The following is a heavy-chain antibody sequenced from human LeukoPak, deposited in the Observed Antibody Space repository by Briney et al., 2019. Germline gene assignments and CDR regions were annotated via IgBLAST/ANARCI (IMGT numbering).Heavy chain of an antibody. CDR1: GFTFSSYG. D-gene: IGHD6-19*01. Sequence: QPGGSLRLSCAASGFTFSSYGMHWVRQAPGKGLEWVAFIRYDGSNKYYADSEKGRFTISRDNSKNTLYLQMNSLRAEDTAVYYCAKDRQQWLGDFDYWGQGTLVTVSS. CDR2: IRYDGSNK. CDR3: AKDRQQWLGDFDY. V-gene: IGHV3-30*02. J-gene: IGHJ4*02.